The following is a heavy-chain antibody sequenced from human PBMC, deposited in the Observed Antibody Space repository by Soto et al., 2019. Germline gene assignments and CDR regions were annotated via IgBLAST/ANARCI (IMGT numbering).Heavy chain of an antibody. CDR2: IDPSDSHI. D-gene: IGHD2-15*01. J-gene: IGHJ1*01. Sequence: EVQLVQSGAEVKEPGESLRISCQGSGYTFSNYWINWVRQMPGKGLEWMGRIDPSDSHIDYSPSFQGHVTMSVDKSINTAYLQWSSLKASDTAMYYCARPDCSGTGCYLLPYWGQGTLVTVSS. CDR1: GYTFSNYW. CDR3: ARPDCSGTGCYLLPY. V-gene: IGHV5-10-1*01.